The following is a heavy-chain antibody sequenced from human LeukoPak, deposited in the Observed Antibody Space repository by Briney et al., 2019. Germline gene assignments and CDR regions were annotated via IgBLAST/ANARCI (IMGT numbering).Heavy chain of an antibody. CDR2: ISSRSSTI. J-gene: IGHJ4*02. V-gene: IGHV3-48*04. Sequence: GGSLRLSCAASGLTLSRYSMNWVRQAPGKGLEWVSYISSRSSTIYYADSVKGRFIISRDNAKNSLYLQMSSLRGDDTAVYYCASDYYDGEDYWGRGTLVTVSS. CDR3: ASDYYDGEDY. CDR1: GLTLSRYS. D-gene: IGHD3-16*01.